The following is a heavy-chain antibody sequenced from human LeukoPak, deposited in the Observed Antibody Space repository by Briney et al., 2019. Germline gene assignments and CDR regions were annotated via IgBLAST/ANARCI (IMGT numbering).Heavy chain of an antibody. D-gene: IGHD6-13*01. Sequence: ASVRVSCKASGYTFTGYYMHWVRQAPGQGLEWMGWINPNSGGTNYAQKFQGRVTMTRDTSISTAYMELSRLRSDDTAVYYCARGGRIAAGARKGFDPWGQGTLVTVSS. CDR1: GYTFTGYY. CDR2: INPNSGGT. CDR3: ARGGRIAAGARKGFDP. J-gene: IGHJ5*02. V-gene: IGHV1-2*02.